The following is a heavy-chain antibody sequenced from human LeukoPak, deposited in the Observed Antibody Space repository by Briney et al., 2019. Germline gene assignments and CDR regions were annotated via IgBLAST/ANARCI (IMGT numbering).Heavy chain of an antibody. V-gene: IGHV4-34*01. Sequence: SETLSLTCAVYGGSFSGYYWSWIRQPPGKGLEWIWEINHSGSTNYNPSLKSRVTISVDTSKNQFSLKLSSVTAADTAVYYCARETGYSGSYYRSYGGQRRGFDYWGQGTLVTVSS. J-gene: IGHJ4*02. CDR1: GGSFSGYY. CDR2: INHSGST. D-gene: IGHD1-26*01. CDR3: ARETGYSGSYYRSYGGQRRGFDY.